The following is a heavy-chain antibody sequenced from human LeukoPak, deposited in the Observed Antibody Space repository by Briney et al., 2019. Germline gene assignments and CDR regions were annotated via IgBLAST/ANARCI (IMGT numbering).Heavy chain of an antibody. D-gene: IGHD4-17*01. CDR1: GFTFSGSA. CDR2: IRSKVHNYAT. V-gene: IGHV3-73*01. Sequence: GGSLRLSCAASGFTFSGSAIHWVRQASGKGLEWVGRIRSKVHNYATEYAASVRGRVTISRGDSKNTAYLQMNSLKIEDTAVYYCARPYADLGGDFDHWGQGTLVTVSS. CDR3: ARPYADLGGDFDH. J-gene: IGHJ4*02.